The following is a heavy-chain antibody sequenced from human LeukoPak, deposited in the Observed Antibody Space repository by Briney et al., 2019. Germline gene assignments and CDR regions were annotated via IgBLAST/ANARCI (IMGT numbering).Heavy chain of an antibody. CDR2: IYYSGST. CDR1: GGSISSSSYY. CDR3: ARVVVITLFDY. V-gene: IGHV4-39*07. Sequence: PSETLSLTCTVSGGSISSSSYYWGWIRQPPGKGLEWIGSIYYSGSTYYNPSLKSRVTISVDTSKNQFSLKLSSVTAADTAVYYCARVVVITLFDYWGQGTLVTVSS. D-gene: IGHD3-22*01. J-gene: IGHJ4*02.